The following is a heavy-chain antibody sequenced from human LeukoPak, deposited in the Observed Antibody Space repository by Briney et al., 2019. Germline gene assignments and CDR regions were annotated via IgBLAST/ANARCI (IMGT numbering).Heavy chain of an antibody. D-gene: IGHD3-22*01. V-gene: IGHV3-23*01. CDR2: ISGSGGST. J-gene: IGHJ3*02. Sequence: GGSLRLSCAASGFTFSSYAMSWVRQAPGKGLERVSAISGSGGSTYYADSVKGRFTISRDNSKNTLYLQMNSLRAEDTAVYYCARVTFGDSSGYYFPFDAFDIWGQGTMVTVSS. CDR1: GFTFSSYA. CDR3: ARVTFGDSSGYYFPFDAFDI.